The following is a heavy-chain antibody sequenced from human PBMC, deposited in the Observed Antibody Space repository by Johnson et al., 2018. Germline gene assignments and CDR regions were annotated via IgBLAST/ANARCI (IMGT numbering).Heavy chain of an antibody. CDR2: ISGSGGST. Sequence: VQLVESGGGLVQPGGSLRLSCAASGFTFSSYAMSWVRQAPGKGLEWVSAISGSGGSTYYADSVKGRFTIPRDNSKNTLYLQRNSLRAEDTAVYYCADPKGNYYYGMDVWGQGATVTVSS. CDR1: GFTFSSYA. J-gene: IGHJ6*02. V-gene: IGHV3-23*04. CDR3: ADPKGNYYYGMDV.